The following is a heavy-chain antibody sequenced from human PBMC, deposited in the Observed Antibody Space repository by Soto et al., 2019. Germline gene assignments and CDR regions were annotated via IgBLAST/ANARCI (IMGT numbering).Heavy chain of an antibody. J-gene: IGHJ4*02. V-gene: IGHV1-8*01. CDR1: RYTFSSYD. Sequence: QVQLVQSGAEVKKPGASVKVSCKASRYTFSSYDINWVRQATGQGLEWMGWLNPNSGDTGYAQKFQGRVTLTRNTSINTAYIELSSLTSDDTAVYYCATSGGGWYLYWGQGTLVTVSS. CDR2: LNPNSGDT. CDR3: ATSGGGWYLY. D-gene: IGHD6-19*01.